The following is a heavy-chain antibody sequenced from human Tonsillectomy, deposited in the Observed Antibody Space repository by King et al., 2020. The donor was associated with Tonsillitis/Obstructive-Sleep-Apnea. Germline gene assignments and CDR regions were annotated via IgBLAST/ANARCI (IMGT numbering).Heavy chain of an antibody. CDR1: GGSFSGYY. CDR2: INHSGST. Sequence: VQLQQWGAGLLKPSETLSLTCAVYGGSFSGYYWSWIRQPPGKGLEWIGEINHSGSTNYNPSLKSRVTISVDTSKNQFSLKLSSVTAADTAVYYWARGFRIFGVPLDGYYFDYWGQGTLVTVSS. D-gene: IGHD3-3*01. CDR3: ARGFRIFGVPLDGYYFDY. V-gene: IGHV4-34*01. J-gene: IGHJ4*02.